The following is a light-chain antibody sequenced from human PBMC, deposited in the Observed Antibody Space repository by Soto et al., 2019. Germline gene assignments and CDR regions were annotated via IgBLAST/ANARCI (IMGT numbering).Light chain of an antibody. CDR3: AAWDDSRIGV. J-gene: IGLJ2*01. V-gene: IGLV1-47*01. Sequence: QSVLTQPPSASGTPGQRVTISCSGSSSNIGSNYVYWYQQLPGTAPKLLIYRNNQRPSGVPDRFSGSKSGTSASLAISVLRYEEEADYYCAAWDDSRIGVFGGGTKLTVL. CDR2: RNN. CDR1: SSNIGSNY.